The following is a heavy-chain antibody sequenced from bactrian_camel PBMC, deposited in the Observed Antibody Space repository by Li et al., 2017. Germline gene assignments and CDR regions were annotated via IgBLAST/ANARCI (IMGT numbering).Heavy chain of an antibody. J-gene: IGHJ4*01. CDR3: VKDAPQPLVGGACGANDY. CDR2: VEGDGVI. CDR1: GNTYNTFC. Sequence: VQLVESGGGSVQAGGSLRLSCAASGNTYNTFCMVWFRQAPGKAREMVAYVEGDGVIWHTDSVRGRFTVSKDSAKNSVYLQMNSLKFEDTAVYYCVKDAPQPLVGGACGANDYWGQGTQVTVS. V-gene: IGHV3S57*01. D-gene: IGHD7*01.